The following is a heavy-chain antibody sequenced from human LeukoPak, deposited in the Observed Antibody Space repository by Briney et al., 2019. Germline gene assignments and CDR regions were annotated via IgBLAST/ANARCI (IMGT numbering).Heavy chain of an antibody. CDR3: ATTNDGGGYQWGDFLDF. CDR1: GGTPNSHA. D-gene: IGHD3-22*01. CDR2: IIPNLGTT. V-gene: IGHV1-69*04. J-gene: IGHJ4*02. Sequence: ASVTVSCKASGGTPNSHAISWVRQAPGQGLEWMGRIIPNLGTTNRAQNFQDRVTLTADKSTNTAYMELTSLTSDDTAVYYCATTNDGGGYQWGDFLDFWGQGTLVTVSS.